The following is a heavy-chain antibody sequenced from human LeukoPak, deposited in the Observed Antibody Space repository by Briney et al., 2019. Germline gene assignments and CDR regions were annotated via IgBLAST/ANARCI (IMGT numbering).Heavy chain of an antibody. Sequence: ASVKVSCKASGYTFTSYGISWVRQAPGQGLEWMGWISAYNGNTNYAQKLQGRVTTTTDTSTSTAYMELRSLRSDDTAVYYCARDREWILGYRNYYMDVWGKGTTVTVSS. J-gene: IGHJ6*03. CDR1: GYTFTSYG. CDR2: ISAYNGNT. D-gene: IGHD3-3*01. CDR3: ARDREWILGYRNYYMDV. V-gene: IGHV1-18*01.